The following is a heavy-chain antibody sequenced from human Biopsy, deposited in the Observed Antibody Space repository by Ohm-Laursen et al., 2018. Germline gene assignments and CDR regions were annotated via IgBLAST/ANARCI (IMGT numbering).Heavy chain of an antibody. V-gene: IGHV1-69*04. CDR2: IIPILGTV. CDR1: GDTFTTSA. Sequence: SVKVSCKASGDTFTTSAISWVRQVPGQGLDWMGRIIPILGTVDYGQNFQGRVTIRADTSTTFLELTSLRYDDTAVYYCARLGSGDYFPTFFDFWGQGALVTVSS. CDR3: ARLGSGDYFPTFFDF. D-gene: IGHD5-12*01. J-gene: IGHJ4*02.